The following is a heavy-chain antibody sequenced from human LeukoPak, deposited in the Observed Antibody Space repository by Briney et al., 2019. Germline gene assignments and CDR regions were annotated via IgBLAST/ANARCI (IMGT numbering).Heavy chain of an antibody. Sequence: GASVKVSCKASGYTFTGYYMHWVRQAPGQGLEWMGWINPNSGGINYAQKFQGRVTMTRDTSISTAYMELSRLRSDDTAVYYCARDLPIAAAGPINWFDPWGQGTLVTVSS. J-gene: IGHJ5*02. D-gene: IGHD6-13*01. CDR1: GYTFTGYY. V-gene: IGHV1-2*02. CDR2: INPNSGGI. CDR3: ARDLPIAAAGPINWFDP.